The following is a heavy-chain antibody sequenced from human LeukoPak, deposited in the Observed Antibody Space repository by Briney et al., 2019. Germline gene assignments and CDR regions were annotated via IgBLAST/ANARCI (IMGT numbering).Heavy chain of an antibody. CDR2: IKRNIDGGTT. V-gene: IGHV3-15*01. CDR1: GFTFSSTW. Sequence: PGGSLTLSCAASGFTFSSTWMSWVRQAPGKGLGWVGRIKRNIDGGTTDYASPVNGRFTISRDDSKNTLYLQMNSLKTEDTAVYYCVTGLGRTDHDYWGQGTLVTVSS. J-gene: IGHJ4*02. D-gene: IGHD1/OR15-1a*01. CDR3: VTGLGRTDHDY.